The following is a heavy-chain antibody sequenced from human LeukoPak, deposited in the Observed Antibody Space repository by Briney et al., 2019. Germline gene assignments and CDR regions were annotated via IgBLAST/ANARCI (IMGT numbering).Heavy chain of an antibody. D-gene: IGHD1-7*01. J-gene: IGHJ4*02. CDR2: IIPILGIA. V-gene: IGHV1-69*04. CDR3: ARLEGSAATRGD. CDR1: GGTFSSYA. Sequence: GASVKVSCKASGGTFSSYAISWGRQAPGQGLEWMGRIIPILGIANYAQKFQGRVTITADKSTSTAYMELSSLRSDDTAVYYCARLEGSAATRGDWGQGTLVTVSS.